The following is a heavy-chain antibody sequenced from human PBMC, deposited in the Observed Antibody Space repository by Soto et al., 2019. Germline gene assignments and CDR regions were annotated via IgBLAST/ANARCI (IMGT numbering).Heavy chain of an antibody. CDR2: IIPMFGTA. J-gene: IGHJ4*02. Sequence: QVQLVQSGAEVKKPESSVKVSCKAPGGTFSTYAISWVRQAPGQGLEWMGGIIPMFGTANYAQRFQDRVTITADESTNTVYMELSSLRSEDTAVYFCASGIQLWLRRINNRHSGWGQGTLVTVSS. D-gene: IGHD5-18*01. CDR1: GGTFSTYA. V-gene: IGHV1-69*12. CDR3: ASGIQLWLRRINNRHSG.